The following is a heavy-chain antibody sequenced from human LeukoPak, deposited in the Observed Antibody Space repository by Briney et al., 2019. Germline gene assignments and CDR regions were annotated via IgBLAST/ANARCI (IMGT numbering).Heavy chain of an antibody. Sequence: ASVKVSCKASGYTFTGYLIHWVRQAPGQGLEWMGWINPNSGDTKFEHKFQGRVTMTSDTSISTAYVELSRLRSDDTAVYYCARDVIGGHDAFDIWGQGTVVTASS. CDR3: ARDVIGGHDAFDI. D-gene: IGHD4-23*01. CDR1: GYTFTGYL. V-gene: IGHV1-2*02. J-gene: IGHJ3*02. CDR2: INPNSGDT.